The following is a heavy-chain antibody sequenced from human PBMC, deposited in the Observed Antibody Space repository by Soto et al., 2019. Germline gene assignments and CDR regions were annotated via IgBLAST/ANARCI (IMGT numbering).Heavy chain of an antibody. D-gene: IGHD6-19*01. CDR2: FYSSGSI. Sequence: SETLSLTCFVSGYFIGAGGYYWSWIRHHPGKGLEWIGSFYSSGSIIYNPSLRSRVSISGDMSTNQFSMSLTSVTAADTARYYCARMYSSGSGWFHPWCQATLVTVFS. V-gene: IGHV4-31*02. J-gene: IGHJ5*02. CDR3: ARMYSSGSGWFHP. CDR1: GYFIGAGGYY.